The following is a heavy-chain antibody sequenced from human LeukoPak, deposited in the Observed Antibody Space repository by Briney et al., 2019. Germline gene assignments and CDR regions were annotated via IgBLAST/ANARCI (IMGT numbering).Heavy chain of an antibody. CDR1: GFTFDDYG. J-gene: IGHJ4*02. CDR2: INWNGGST. Sequence: GGSLRLSCAASGFTFDDYGMSWVRQAPGKGLEWVSGINWNGGSTGYADSVKGRFTISRDNAKNSLYLQMNSLRAEDTALYYCARARYDILTGDLDYWGQRTLVTVSS. CDR3: ARARYDILTGDLDY. V-gene: IGHV3-20*04. D-gene: IGHD3-9*01.